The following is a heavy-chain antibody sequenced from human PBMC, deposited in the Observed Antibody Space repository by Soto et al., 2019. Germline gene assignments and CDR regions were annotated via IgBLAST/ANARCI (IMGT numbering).Heavy chain of an antibody. D-gene: IGHD2-2*01. CDR3: XRVXXXQLXGWFDP. J-gene: IGHJ5*02. CDR2: IYHSGTT. Sequence: QVQLQESGPGLVXPSXXLSLTCTVSGGSISSGGYYWSWIRQHPGKGLEWIGYIYHSGTTYYNPSLKSRVTISVDTSKNQFSLKLTSVTAADTAVYYXXRVXXXQLXGWFDPWGQGTLVTVSS. CDR1: GGSISSGGYY. V-gene: IGHV4-31*03.